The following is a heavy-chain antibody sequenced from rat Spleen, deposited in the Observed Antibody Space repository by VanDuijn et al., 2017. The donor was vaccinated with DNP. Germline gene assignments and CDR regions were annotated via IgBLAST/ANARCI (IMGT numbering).Heavy chain of an antibody. J-gene: IGHJ2*01. CDR1: GFTFSTAW. V-gene: IGHV6-6*01. CDR2: IKAKSNNYAT. Sequence: EVQVLESGGGLVQPGNSLKLSCATSGFTFSTAWMYWYRQFPEKRLEWVARIKAKSNNYATDYTESVKGRFTISRDDSKSSIYLQMNNLKEEDTAIYYCAWGSDGSYYYGDYWGQGVMVTVSS. D-gene: IGHD1-12*02. CDR3: AWGSDGSYYYGDY.